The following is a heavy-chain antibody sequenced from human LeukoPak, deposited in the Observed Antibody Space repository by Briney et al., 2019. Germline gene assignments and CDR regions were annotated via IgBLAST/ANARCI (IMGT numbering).Heavy chain of an antibody. Sequence: GGSLRLSCAASGFTFSTYAMSWVRQAPGKGLEWVSTITGSGGSTYYADSVKGRFTISRDNSKNTLYLQMSSLRAEDTAVYYCAKLVVVITPFDYWGQGTLVTVSS. CDR2: ITGSGGST. CDR1: GFTFSTYA. CDR3: AKLVVVITPFDY. J-gene: IGHJ4*02. V-gene: IGHV3-23*01. D-gene: IGHD3-22*01.